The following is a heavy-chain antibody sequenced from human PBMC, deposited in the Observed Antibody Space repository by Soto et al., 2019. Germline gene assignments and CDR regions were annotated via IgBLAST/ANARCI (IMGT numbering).Heavy chain of an antibody. J-gene: IGHJ4*02. Sequence: GESLKISCKGSGYIFTSYWIGWVRQMPGKGLEWMGIIYPGDSDSRYSPSFQGQVTVSADKSISTAYLQWGSLKASDTAVYYCARSSGWYRGEFDYWGQGVLVTVSS. CDR3: ARSSGWYRGEFDY. V-gene: IGHV5-51*01. D-gene: IGHD6-19*01. CDR2: IYPGDSDS. CDR1: GYIFTSYW.